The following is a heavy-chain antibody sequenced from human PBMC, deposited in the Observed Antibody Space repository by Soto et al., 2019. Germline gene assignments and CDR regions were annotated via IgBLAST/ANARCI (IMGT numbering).Heavy chain of an antibody. CDR1: GFRYSTYG. CDR3: TRWNGYADY. D-gene: IGHD1-1*01. J-gene: IGHJ4*02. V-gene: IGHV3-23*01. CDR2: VSGGSGTT. Sequence: EVQLLESGGGLVQPGGSLRLSCAVSGFRYSTYGVTWVRQAPGKGLEWVSGVSGGSGTTHYKDSVRGRFTVTGDNSKNTVYLEMNSLRLEDTAVYYCTRWNGYADYWGQVTLVTVSS.